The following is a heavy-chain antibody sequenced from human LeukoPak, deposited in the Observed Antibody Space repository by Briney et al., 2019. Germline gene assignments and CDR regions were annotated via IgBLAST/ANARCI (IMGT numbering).Heavy chain of an antibody. CDR2: ISHSGPC. CDR3: VRSYASSGLDN. Sequence: SETLSLTCTVSGYSISSIYCWGWIRPPPGKGLEWIGSISHSGPCASNPSLKSRVTRSLDTSGSRFSLKLSSVTAADTAVYYGVRSYASSGLDNWGQGTLVTVS. J-gene: IGHJ4*02. D-gene: IGHD3-16*01. CDR1: GYSISSIYC. V-gene: IGHV4-38-2*02.